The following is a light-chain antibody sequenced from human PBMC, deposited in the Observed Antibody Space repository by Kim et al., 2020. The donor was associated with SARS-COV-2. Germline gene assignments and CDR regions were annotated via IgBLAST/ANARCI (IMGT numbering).Light chain of an antibody. CDR1: SGHSSYA. V-gene: IGLV4-69*01. Sequence: ATVKLTCTLSSGHSSYAIAWHQQQPEKGLRYLMKVISDGSHSKGDGIPDRFSGSSSGAERYVTISSLQSEDEAEYYCQTWDTGIRVFGGGTQLTVL. CDR2: VISDGSH. J-gene: IGLJ2*01. CDR3: QTWDTGIRV.